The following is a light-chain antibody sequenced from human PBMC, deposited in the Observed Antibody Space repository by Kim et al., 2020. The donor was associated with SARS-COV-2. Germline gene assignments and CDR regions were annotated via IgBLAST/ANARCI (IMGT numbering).Light chain of an antibody. CDR3: QRYGPSPA. CDR2: DAS. Sequence: LSPGERATLSCRARQTVMHNYLAWYQHKPGQAPRLLIYDASTRATGIPDRFSGSGSGTDFTRTISRLEPGDYGVYYCQRYGPSPAFGQGTKVDIK. CDR1: QTVMHNY. J-gene: IGKJ1*01. V-gene: IGKV3-20*01.